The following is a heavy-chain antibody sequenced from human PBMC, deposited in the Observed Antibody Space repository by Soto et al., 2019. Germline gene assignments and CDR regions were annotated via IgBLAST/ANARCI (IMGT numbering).Heavy chain of an antibody. CDR2: IKSKTDGGTT. Sequence: GGSLRLSFAASGFTFSIAWMNWVCKAQGKGLEWVGRIKSKTDGGTTDYAAPVKGRFTISRDDSKNTLYLQMNSLKTEDTAVYYCTTLSITIFGVVLMDVWGQGTTVTVSS. CDR1: GFTFSIAW. J-gene: IGHJ6*02. V-gene: IGHV3-15*07. CDR3: TTLSITIFGVVLMDV. D-gene: IGHD3-3*01.